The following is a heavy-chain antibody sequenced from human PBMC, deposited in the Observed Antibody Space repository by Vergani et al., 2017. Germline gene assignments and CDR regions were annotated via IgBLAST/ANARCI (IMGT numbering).Heavy chain of an antibody. Sequence: QLQLQESCPGLVKPSETLSLTCTVSGGSISSSSYYWGWIRQPPGKGLEWIGSIYYSGSTYYNPSLKSRVTISVDTSKNQFSLKLSSVTAADTAVYYCARQANYYDSSPLDYWGQGTLVTVSS. CDR3: ARQANYYDSSPLDY. CDR2: IYYSGST. D-gene: IGHD3-22*01. CDR1: GGSISSSSYY. V-gene: IGHV4-39*01. J-gene: IGHJ4*02.